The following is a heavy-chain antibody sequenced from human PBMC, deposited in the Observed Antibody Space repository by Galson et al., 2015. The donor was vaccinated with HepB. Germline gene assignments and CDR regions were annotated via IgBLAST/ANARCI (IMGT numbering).Heavy chain of an antibody. D-gene: IGHD3-10*01. J-gene: IGHJ4*02. CDR3: AKGGTYGPDY. V-gene: IGHV3-30*18. CDR2: ISDDESNK. CDR1: EFTFSSYG. Sequence: SLRLSCAASEFTFSSYGMHWVRQAPGKGLEWVAFISDDESNKYYADSVKGRFTISRDNSKNTLYLQMNSLRPEDTAVYYCAKGGTYGPDYWGQGTLVTVSS.